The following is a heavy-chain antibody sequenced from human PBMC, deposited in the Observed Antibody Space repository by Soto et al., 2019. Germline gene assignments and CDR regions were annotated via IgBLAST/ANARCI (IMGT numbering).Heavy chain of an antibody. D-gene: IGHD3-3*01. CDR2: ISYDGSNK. CDR1: GFTFSSYG. CDR3: AKSFTIFGVVTQNYYYYGMDV. Sequence: QVQLVESGGGVVQPGRSLRLSCAASGFTFSSYGMHWVRQAPGKGLEWVAVISYDGSNKYYADSVKGRFPISRDNSKNTLYLRMNSLRAEDTAVYYCAKSFTIFGVVTQNYYYYGMDVWGQGTTVTVSS. V-gene: IGHV3-30*18. J-gene: IGHJ6*02.